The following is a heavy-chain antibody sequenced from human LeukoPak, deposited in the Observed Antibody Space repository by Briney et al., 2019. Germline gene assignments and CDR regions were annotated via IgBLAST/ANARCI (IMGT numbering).Heavy chain of an antibody. CDR2: INPNSGGT. D-gene: IGHD3-10*01. CDR1: GYTFTGYY. J-gene: IGHJ5*02. Sequence: ASVKVSCKASGYTFTGYYMHWVRQAPGQGLEWMGWINPNSGGTNYAQKFQGRATMTRDTSISTAYMELSRLRSDDTAVYYCARTLWFGELGSGWFDPWGQGTLVTVSS. CDR3: ARTLWFGELGSGWFDP. V-gene: IGHV1-2*02.